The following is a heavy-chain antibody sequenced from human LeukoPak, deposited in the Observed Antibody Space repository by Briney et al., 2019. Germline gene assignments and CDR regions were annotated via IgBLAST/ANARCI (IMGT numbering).Heavy chain of an antibody. CDR2: IYCSGST. CDR3: ARGSYYYGPSWFDP. V-gene: IGHV4-39*07. J-gene: IGHJ5*02. Sequence: SETLSLTCSVSGGSISSSNYYWGWIRQPPGKGLEWIGSIYCSGSTYYNPSPKSRVTISVDTSKNQFSLKLSSVTAADTAVYYCARGSYYYGPSWFDPWGQGTLVTVSS. D-gene: IGHD3-10*01. CDR1: GGSISSSNYY.